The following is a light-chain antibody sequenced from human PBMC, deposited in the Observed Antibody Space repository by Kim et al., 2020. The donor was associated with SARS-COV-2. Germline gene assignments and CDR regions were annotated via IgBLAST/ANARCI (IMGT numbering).Light chain of an antibody. J-gene: IGKJ1*01. CDR3: KQYNNWRRT. CDR1: QSVSSN. V-gene: IGKV3-15*01. Sequence: EIVMTQSPATLSVSPGERATLSCRASQSVSSNLAWYQQKPGQAPRLLIYGASTRATGIPARFSGSGSGTEFTLTISSLQSEDFAVYYCKQYNNWRRTFGQETKVDIK. CDR2: GAS.